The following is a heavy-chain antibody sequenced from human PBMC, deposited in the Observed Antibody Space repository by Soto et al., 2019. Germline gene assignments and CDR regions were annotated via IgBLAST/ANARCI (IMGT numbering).Heavy chain of an antibody. J-gene: IGHJ3*02. Sequence: EVQLVESGGGLVQPGGSLRLSCAASGFTFSSYWMSWVRQAPGKGLEWVANIKQDGSEKYYVDSVKGRFTISRDNAKNTLYRHMNSLRAEDTAVYDCATDNLGAVWDAVDIWGQGTMVTVSS. CDR2: IKQDGSEK. CDR3: ATDNLGAVWDAVDI. D-gene: IGHD1-26*01. CDR1: GFTFSSYW. V-gene: IGHV3-7*01.